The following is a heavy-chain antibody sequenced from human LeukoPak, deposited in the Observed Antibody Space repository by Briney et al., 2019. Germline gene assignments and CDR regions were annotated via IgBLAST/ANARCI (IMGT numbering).Heavy chain of an antibody. CDR1: GFTFSTHW. CDR3: AKLYCSSTSCYYLDY. J-gene: IGHJ4*02. D-gene: IGHD2-2*01. V-gene: IGHV3-23*01. Sequence: GGSLRLSCVASGFTFSTHWMSWVRQVPGKGLEWVSAISGSGGSTYYADSVKGRFTISRDNSKNTLYLQMNSLRAEDTAVYYCAKLYCSSTSCYYLDYWGQGTLVTVSS. CDR2: ISGSGGST.